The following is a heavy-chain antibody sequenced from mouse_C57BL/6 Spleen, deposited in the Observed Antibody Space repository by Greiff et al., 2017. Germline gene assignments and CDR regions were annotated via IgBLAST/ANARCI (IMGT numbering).Heavy chain of an antibody. CDR1: GYSFTSYY. D-gene: IGHD4-1*01. V-gene: IGHV1-66*01. Sequence: QVQLQQSGPELVKPGASVKISCKASGYSFTSYYIHWVKQRPGQGLEWIGWIYPGSGNTKYNEKFKGKATLTADTSSSTAYMQLSSLTSEDSAVYYCATDNWDVGKYFDYWGQGTTRTVSS. CDR3: ATDNWDVGKYFDY. CDR2: IYPGSGNT. J-gene: IGHJ2*01.